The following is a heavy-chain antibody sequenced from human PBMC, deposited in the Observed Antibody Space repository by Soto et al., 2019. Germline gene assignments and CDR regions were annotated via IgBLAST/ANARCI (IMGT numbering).Heavy chain of an antibody. D-gene: IGHD2-2*01. CDR1: GGSFSGYY. V-gene: IGHV4-34*01. Sequence: SETVSLTCAVYGGSFSGYYWSWIRQPPGKGLEWIGEINHSGSTNYNPSLKSRVTISVDTSKNQFSLKLSSVTAADTAVYYCARAVYCSSTSCYPYYYYGMDAWGQGTTVTVSS. J-gene: IGHJ6*02. CDR2: INHSGST. CDR3: ARAVYCSSTSCYPYYYYGMDA.